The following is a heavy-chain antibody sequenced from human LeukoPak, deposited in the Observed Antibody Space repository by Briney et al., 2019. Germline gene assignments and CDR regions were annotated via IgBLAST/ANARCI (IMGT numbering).Heavy chain of an antibody. CDR3: ARDAYYDSSGYYYDY. J-gene: IGHJ4*02. CDR1: GYTFTGYY. CDR2: INPNSGGT. D-gene: IGHD3-22*01. Sequence: GSVKVSCKASGYTFTGYYMHWVRQAPGQGLEWMGRINPNSGGTNYAQKFQGRVTMTRDTSISTAYMELSRLRSDDTAVYYCARDAYYDSSGYYYDYWGQGTLVTVSS. V-gene: IGHV1-2*06.